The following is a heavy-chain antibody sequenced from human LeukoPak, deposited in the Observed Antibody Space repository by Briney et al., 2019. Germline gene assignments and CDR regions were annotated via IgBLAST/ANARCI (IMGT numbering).Heavy chain of an antibody. V-gene: IGHV1-69*05. D-gene: IGHD1-26*01. CDR2: IIPIFGTA. CDR3: AKDMARPGWDILVGDYYYGMDV. J-gene: IGHJ6*02. CDR1: GGTFSSYA. Sequence: ASVKVSCKASGGTFSSYAISWVRQAPGQGLEWMGGIIPIFGTANYAQKFQGRVTITTDESTSTAYMKLSSLRAEDTALYYCAKDMARPGWDILVGDYYYGMDVWGQGTTVTVSS.